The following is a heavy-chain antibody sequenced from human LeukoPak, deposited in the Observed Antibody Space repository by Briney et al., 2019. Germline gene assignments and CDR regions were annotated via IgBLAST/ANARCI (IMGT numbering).Heavy chain of an antibody. CDR1: GGSISSSSYY. V-gene: IGHV4-39*01. Sequence: SETLSLTCTVSGGSISSSSYYWGWIRQPPGKGLEWIGSIYYSGSTYYNPSLKSRVTISVDTSKNQFSLKLSSVTAADTAVYYCARHTGCGPWFGELFCYYMDVWGKGTTVTVSS. CDR3: ARHTGCGPWFGELFCYYMDV. CDR2: IYYSGST. D-gene: IGHD3-10*01. J-gene: IGHJ6*03.